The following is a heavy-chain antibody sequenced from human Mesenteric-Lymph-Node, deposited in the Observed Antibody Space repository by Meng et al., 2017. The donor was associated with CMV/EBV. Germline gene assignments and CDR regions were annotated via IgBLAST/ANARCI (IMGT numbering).Heavy chain of an antibody. J-gene: IGHJ5*02. V-gene: IGHV3-53*01. CDR3: ARLTVHLVDTPGFDP. Sequence: GESLKISCAASGFTVSSVYMTWVRQAPGKGLEWVSVIYIDGNTHYADSVKGRFTISRDNSKNTLYLQMNSLRAEDTAVYYCARLTVHLVDTPGFDPWGQGTLVTVSS. CDR2: IYIDGNT. D-gene: IGHD5-18*01. CDR1: GFTVSSVY.